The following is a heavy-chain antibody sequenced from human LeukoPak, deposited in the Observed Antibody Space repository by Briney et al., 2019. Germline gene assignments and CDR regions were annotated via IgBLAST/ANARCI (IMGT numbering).Heavy chain of an antibody. V-gene: IGHV3-23*01. J-gene: IGHJ4*02. CDR2: ISGSGGHT. Sequence: PGGSLRLSCAGSGFTFNNFAMSWVRQAPGKGLEWVSSISGSGGHTHYADSVKGRFTISRDNFKNLYLQMDSLRVEDTALYYCATHPTKDIVVAIAAPDYWGQGTLVTVSS. D-gene: IGHD2-15*01. CDR1: GFTFNNFA. CDR3: ATHPTKDIVVAIAAPDY.